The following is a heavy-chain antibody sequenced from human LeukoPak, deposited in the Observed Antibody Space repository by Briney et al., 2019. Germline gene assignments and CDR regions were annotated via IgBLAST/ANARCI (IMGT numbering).Heavy chain of an antibody. J-gene: IGHJ6*03. CDR3: ARGQADTAMYYYYYYMDV. V-gene: IGHV4-30-4*08. CDR2: IYYSGST. CDR1: GGSISSRDYY. D-gene: IGHD5-18*01. Sequence: PSQTLSLTCTVSGGSISSRDYYWSWIRQPPGKGLEWIGYIYYSGSTYYNPSLKSRVTISVDTSKNQFSLKLSSVTAADTAVYYCARGQADTAMYYYYYYMDVWGKGTTVTVSS.